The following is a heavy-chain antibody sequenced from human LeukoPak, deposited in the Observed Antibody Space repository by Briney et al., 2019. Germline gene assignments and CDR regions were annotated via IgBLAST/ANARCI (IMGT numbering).Heavy chain of an antibody. CDR1: GFTFSTYV. Sequence: PGGSLRLSCAASGFTFSTYVMSWVRQAPGKGLEWVSAISGSGGSTYYADSVKGRFTISRDNSKNTLYLQMNSLGADDTAIYYCAKDLGWSYDSSGYQDYWGQGTLVTVSS. D-gene: IGHD3-22*01. CDR2: ISGSGGST. J-gene: IGHJ4*02. V-gene: IGHV3-23*01. CDR3: AKDLGWSYDSSGYQDY.